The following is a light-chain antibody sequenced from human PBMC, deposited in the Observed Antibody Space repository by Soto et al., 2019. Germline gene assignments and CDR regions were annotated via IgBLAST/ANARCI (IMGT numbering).Light chain of an antibody. CDR1: QPIISNF. V-gene: IGKV3-20*01. CDR2: GAS. J-gene: IGKJ5*01. CDR3: QQYGSSPT. Sequence: EIVLTQSPGTLSLSPGERATLSCRASQPIISNFLAWYQQKPGQAPRLLIYGASSRATGIPDRFSGSGSGTDFTLTISRLEPEDFAVYYCQQYGSSPTFGQGTRLEIK.